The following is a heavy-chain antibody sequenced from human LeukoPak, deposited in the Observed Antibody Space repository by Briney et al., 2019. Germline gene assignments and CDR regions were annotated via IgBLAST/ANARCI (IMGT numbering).Heavy chain of an antibody. V-gene: IGHV3-7*01. CDR3: ASAEVKDYDSSGYYQPFDY. D-gene: IGHD3-22*01. Sequence: GGSLRLSCAASGFTFSSYWMSWVRQAPGKGLEWVANIKQDGSEKYYVDSVKGRFTISRDNAKNSLYLQMNSLRAEDTAVYYCASAEVKDYDSSGYYQPFDYWGQGTLVTVSS. CDR1: GFTFSSYW. CDR2: IKQDGSEK. J-gene: IGHJ4*02.